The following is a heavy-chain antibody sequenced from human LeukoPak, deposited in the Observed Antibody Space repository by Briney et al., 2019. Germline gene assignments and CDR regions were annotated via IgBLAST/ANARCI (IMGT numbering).Heavy chain of an antibody. D-gene: IGHD3-10*01. CDR3: ARGTTMVRGKYYFDY. V-gene: IGHV1-69*01. CDR2: IIPIFGTA. J-gene: IGHJ4*02. CDR1: GGTFSSYA. Sequence: ASVKVSCKASGGTFSSYAISWVRQPPGQGLEWMGGIIPIFGTANYTQKFQGRVTITADESTSTAYMELSSLRSEDTAVYYCARGTTMVRGKYYFDYWGQGTLVTVSS.